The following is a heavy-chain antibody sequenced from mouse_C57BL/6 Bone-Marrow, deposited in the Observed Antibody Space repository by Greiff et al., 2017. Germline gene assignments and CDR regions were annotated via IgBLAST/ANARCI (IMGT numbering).Heavy chain of an antibody. D-gene: IGHD1-1*01. V-gene: IGHV1-81*01. Sequence: VQLVESGAELARPGASVKLSCKASGYTFTSYGISWVKQRTGQGLEWIGEIYPRSGNTYYNEKFKGKATLTADKSSSTAYMELRSLTSEDSAVYFCARCHYYGSSYFDYWGQGTTLTVSS. CDR2: IYPRSGNT. J-gene: IGHJ2*01. CDR3: ARCHYYGSSYFDY. CDR1: GYTFTSYG.